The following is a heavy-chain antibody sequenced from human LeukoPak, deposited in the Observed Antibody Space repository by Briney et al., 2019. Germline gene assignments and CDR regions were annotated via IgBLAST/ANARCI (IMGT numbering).Heavy chain of an antibody. CDR1: GYTFTGYY. CDR3: ARTAAAGTDIDY. V-gene: IGHV1-2*02. D-gene: IGHD6-13*01. J-gene: IGHJ4*02. Sequence: XSVKVSLKASGYTFTGYYMQWVGQAPGQGLEGMGWINPNSGGTNYAQKFQGRVTMTRDTSISTAYMELSRLRSDDTAVYYCARTAAAGTDIDYWGQGTLVTVSS. CDR2: INPNSGGT.